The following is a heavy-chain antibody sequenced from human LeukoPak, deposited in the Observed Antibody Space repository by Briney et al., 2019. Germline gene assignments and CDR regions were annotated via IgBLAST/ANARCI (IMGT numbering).Heavy chain of an antibody. V-gene: IGHV1-69*04. D-gene: IGHD5-18*01. CDR1: GGTFSSYA. CDR2: IIPILGIA. J-gene: IGHJ4*02. Sequence: SVKVSCKASGGTFSSYAISWVRQAPGQGLEWMGRIIPILGIANYAQKFRGRVTITADKSTSTAYMELSSLRSEDTAVYYCAREGGIQLWFFDYWGQGTLVTVSS. CDR3: AREGGIQLWFFDY.